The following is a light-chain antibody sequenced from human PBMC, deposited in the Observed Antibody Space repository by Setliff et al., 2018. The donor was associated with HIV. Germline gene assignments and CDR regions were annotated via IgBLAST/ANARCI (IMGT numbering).Light chain of an antibody. Sequence: QSALTQPASVSGSPGQSITISCTGTSSDIGGYTYVSWYQQHPGKAPKLIIYEVSYRPSGVSFRFSGSKSGNTASLTISGLQAEDEADYYCSSYTGASALDVVFGGGTQLTVL. CDR3: SSYTGASALDVV. J-gene: IGLJ2*01. V-gene: IGLV2-14*01. CDR1: SSDIGGYTY. CDR2: EVS.